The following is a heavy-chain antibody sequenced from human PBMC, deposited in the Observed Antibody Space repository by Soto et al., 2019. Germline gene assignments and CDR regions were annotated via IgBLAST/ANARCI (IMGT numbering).Heavy chain of an antibody. CDR1: GVKFSDHG. V-gene: IGHV3-74*01. D-gene: IGHD2-15*01. CDR3: THCSGESCHGGYFGTDD. Sequence: VFHRVRCAVFGVKFSDHGMHWIRQRHGKGLVWVSRINSDGTTTAYADSVKGRFTISRDNSKNTLYLQMSSLRAEDTAVYYCTHCSGESCHGGYFGTDDWGQSTMVTVS. J-gene: IGHJ6*02. CDR2: INSDGTTT.